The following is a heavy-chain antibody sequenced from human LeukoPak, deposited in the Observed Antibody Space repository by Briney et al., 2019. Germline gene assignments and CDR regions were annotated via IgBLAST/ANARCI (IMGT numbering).Heavy chain of an antibody. V-gene: IGHV1-24*01. Sequence: GASVKVSCKASGYTFTGYYMHWVRQAPGKGLEWMGGFDPEDGETIYAQKFQGRVTITEDTSTDTAYMELSSLRSEDTAVYYCATRPLYYDILAGYYIWWGQGTLVTVSS. D-gene: IGHD3-9*01. CDR2: FDPEDGET. CDR1: GYTFTGYY. J-gene: IGHJ4*02. CDR3: ATRPLYYDILAGYYIW.